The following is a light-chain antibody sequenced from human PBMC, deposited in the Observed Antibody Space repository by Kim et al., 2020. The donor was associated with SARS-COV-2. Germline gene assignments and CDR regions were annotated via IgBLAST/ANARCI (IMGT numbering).Light chain of an antibody. CDR1: SSNIGSNP. J-gene: IGLJ3*02. CDR2: STK. Sequence: GLRVPIACSRSSSNIGSNPLHWYQQRPGTTPKLLIHSTKQRPSGVPDRFSGSKSGTSASLAISGLQSADEADYYCATWGDSQNGWVFGGGTQLTVL. CDR3: ATWGDSQNGWV. V-gene: IGLV1-44*01.